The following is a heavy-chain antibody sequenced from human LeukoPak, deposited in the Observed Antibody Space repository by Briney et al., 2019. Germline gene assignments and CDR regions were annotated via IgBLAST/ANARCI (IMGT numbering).Heavy chain of an antibody. CDR1: GFTFSSYA. D-gene: IGHD4-11*01. J-gene: IGHJ4*02. Sequence: PGGSLRLSCAASGFTFSSYAIHWVRQAPGKGLEYVSAISSNGGSTYYANSVKGRFTISRDNSKNTAYLQMGSLRVEDMAVYYCARGGFYSDYVDYWGQGTLVTVSS. CDR2: ISSNGGST. CDR3: ARGGFYSDYVDY. V-gene: IGHV3-64*01.